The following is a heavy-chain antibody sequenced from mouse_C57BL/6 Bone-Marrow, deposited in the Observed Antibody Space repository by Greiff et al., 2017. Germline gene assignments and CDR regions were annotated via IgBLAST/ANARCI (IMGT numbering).Heavy chain of an antibody. D-gene: IGHD2-4*01. CDR1: GYTYTGYW. J-gene: IGHJ3*01. CDR3: ARFDYYDYDWFAY. V-gene: IGHV1-9*01. CDR2: ILPGSGST. Sequence: VQLQQSGAELMKPGASVKLSCTASGYTYTGYWIEWVKQRPGHGLEWIGEILPGSGSTNYNEKFKGKATFTADTSSNTAYMQLSSLTTEDSAIYYCARFDYYDYDWFAYWGQGTLVTVSA.